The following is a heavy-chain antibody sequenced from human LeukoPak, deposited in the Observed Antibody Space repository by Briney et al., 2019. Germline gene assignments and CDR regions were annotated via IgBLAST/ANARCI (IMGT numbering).Heavy chain of an antibody. D-gene: IGHD6-13*01. J-gene: IGHJ4*02. Sequence: GGSLRLSCAASGFTFSSYGMHWVRQAPGKGLEWVAFIRYDGSNKYYADSVKGRFTISRDNSKNTLYLQMNSLRAEDTAVYCCAKDLPYSSSTRMIDYWGQGTLVTVSS. CDR2: IRYDGSNK. CDR1: GFTFSSYG. CDR3: AKDLPYSSSTRMIDY. V-gene: IGHV3-30*02.